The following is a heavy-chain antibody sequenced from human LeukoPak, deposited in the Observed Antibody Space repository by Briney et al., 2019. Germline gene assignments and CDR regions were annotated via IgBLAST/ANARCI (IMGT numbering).Heavy chain of an antibody. V-gene: IGHV4-61*02. Sequence: PSETLSLTCTVSGGSISNLDYYWNWIRQPAGKGLEWIGRIYTSGGTNYNPSLKSRVTISADTSKNQFSLKLTSVTAADTAVYYCARTPGSWQFNKWGQGTLVTVSS. CDR3: ARTPGSWQFNK. CDR1: GGSISNLDYY. CDR2: IYTSGGT. J-gene: IGHJ4*02. D-gene: IGHD1-14*01.